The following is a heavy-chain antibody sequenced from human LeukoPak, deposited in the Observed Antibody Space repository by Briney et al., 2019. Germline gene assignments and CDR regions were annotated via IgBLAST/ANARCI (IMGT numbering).Heavy chain of an antibody. D-gene: IGHD3-10*01. J-gene: IGHJ6*04. CDR1: GGTFSSYA. CDR2: IIPIFGTA. Sequence: SVKVSCKASGGTFSSYAISWVRQAPGQGLEWMGGIIPIFGTANYAQTFQGRVTITADESTSTAYMELSSLRSEDTAVYYCARGGGSGIDYYYYGMDVWGKGTTVTVSS. V-gene: IGHV1-69*13. CDR3: ARGGGSGIDYYYYGMDV.